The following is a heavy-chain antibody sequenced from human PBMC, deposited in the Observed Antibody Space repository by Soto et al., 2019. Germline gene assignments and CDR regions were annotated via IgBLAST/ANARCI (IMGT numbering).Heavy chain of an antibody. J-gene: IGHJ4*02. Sequence: ASVKVSCKASGYTFTSYAMHWVRQAPGQRLEWMGWINAGNGNTKYSQKFQGRVTITRDTSASTAYMELSSLRSEDTAVYYCARRGVDTAMADFDYWGQGTLVTVSS. V-gene: IGHV1-3*01. D-gene: IGHD5-18*01. CDR2: INAGNGNT. CDR3: ARRGVDTAMADFDY. CDR1: GYTFTSYA.